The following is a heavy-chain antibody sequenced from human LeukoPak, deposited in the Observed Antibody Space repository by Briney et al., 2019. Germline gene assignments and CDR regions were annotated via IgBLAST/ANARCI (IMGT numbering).Heavy chain of an antibody. D-gene: IGHD3-22*01. Sequence: SETLSLTCTVSSGSISSYYWSWIRQPPGKGLEWLGYIYSSGTINFNPSLKSRLTMSVDTSKNQFSLKLSSVTAADTAVYYCARHDKGFDYWGQGTLVTVSS. CDR1: SGSISSYY. J-gene: IGHJ4*02. CDR3: ARHDKGFDY. V-gene: IGHV4-59*08. CDR2: IYSSGTI.